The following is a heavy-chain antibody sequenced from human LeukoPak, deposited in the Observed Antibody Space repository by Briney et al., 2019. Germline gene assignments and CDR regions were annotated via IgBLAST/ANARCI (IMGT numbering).Heavy chain of an antibody. CDR2: ISANNNNT. J-gene: IGHJ3*02. D-gene: IGHD5-24*01. Sequence: ASVKVSCKASGYTFTTYGISWVRQAPGQGLEWMGWISANNNNTDNVQKLQGRVTMTTDTSTSTAYMELRSLRSEDTAVYYCARDERPQGDAFDIWGQGTMVTVSS. CDR1: GYTFTTYG. V-gene: IGHV1-18*01. CDR3: ARDERPQGDAFDI.